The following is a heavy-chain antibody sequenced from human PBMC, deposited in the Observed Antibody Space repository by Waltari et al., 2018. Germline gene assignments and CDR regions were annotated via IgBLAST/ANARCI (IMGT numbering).Heavy chain of an antibody. V-gene: IGHV1-69*01. D-gene: IGHD1-26*01. J-gene: IGHJ6*03. CDR2: IIPIFGTA. Sequence: VQSQVQLVQSGAEVKVSCKASGGTFSSYAISWVRQAPGQGLEWMGGIIPIFGTANYAQKFQGRVTITADESTSTAYMELSSLRSEDTAVYYCARASSGSYAPQNYYYYYMDVWGKGTTVTVSS. CDR3: ARASSGSYAPQNYYYYYMDV. CDR1: GGTFSSYA.